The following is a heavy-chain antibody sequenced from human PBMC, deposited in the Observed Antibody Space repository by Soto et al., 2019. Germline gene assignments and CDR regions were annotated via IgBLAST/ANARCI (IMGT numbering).Heavy chain of an antibody. CDR1: GFSLSGYY. CDR3: ARPPSGYWYFDL. V-gene: IGHV3-11*06. D-gene: IGHD3-10*01. J-gene: IGHJ2*01. Sequence: QVQLVESGGALVEPGGSLRLSCAASGFSLSGYYMAWVRQAPGKGLEWVSYISGRSTNTNYADSVKGRFTISRDNAKNSLYLQMNSLRAEETAVYYCARPPSGYWYFDLWGRRTLVSVSS. CDR2: ISGRSTNT.